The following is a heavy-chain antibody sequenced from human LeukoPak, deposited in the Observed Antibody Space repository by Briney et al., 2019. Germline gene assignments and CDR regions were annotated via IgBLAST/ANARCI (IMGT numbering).Heavy chain of an antibody. V-gene: IGHV3-30-3*01. D-gene: IGHD3-3*01. CDR3: ARAGNRYDFWSVQGAFDI. Sequence: PGGSLRLSCVASGFTFSNYAMHWVRQAPGKGLEWVAVISYDGSNKYYADSVKGRFTISRDNSKNTLYLQMNSLRAEDTAVYYCARAGNRYDFWSVQGAFDIWGQGTMVTVSS. CDR2: ISYDGSNK. J-gene: IGHJ3*02. CDR1: GFTFSNYA.